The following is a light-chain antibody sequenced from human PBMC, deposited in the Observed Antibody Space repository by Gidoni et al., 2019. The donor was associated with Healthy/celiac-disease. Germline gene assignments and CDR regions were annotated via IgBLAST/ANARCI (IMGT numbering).Light chain of an antibody. V-gene: IGLV3-21*04. J-gene: IGLJ1*01. Sequence: SHVLTQPPSVSGAPGNTARITCGGNNIGSKSVHWYQHKPDQAPVQVIYYDSDRPSGIPERFSGSNSGNTATLTISRVEAGDEADYYCQVWDSSSDHHVFGTGTKVTVL. CDR1: NIGSKS. CDR2: YDS. CDR3: QVWDSSSDHHV.